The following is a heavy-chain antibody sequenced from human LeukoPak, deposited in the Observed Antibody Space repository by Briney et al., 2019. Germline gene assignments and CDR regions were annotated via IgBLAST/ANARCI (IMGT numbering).Heavy chain of an antibody. CDR1: GYFISSGYY. Sequence: PSETLSLTCTVSGYFISSGYYWGWIRQPPGKGLEWIGTIYPSGSTDYNPSLKSRVTISLDTSKNQFSLKLSSVTAADTAVYYCATNYYDSSGYYLGEYLHYWGQGTLVTVSS. V-gene: IGHV4-38-2*02. CDR3: ATNYYDSSGYYLGEYLHY. J-gene: IGHJ1*01. CDR2: IYPSGST. D-gene: IGHD3-22*01.